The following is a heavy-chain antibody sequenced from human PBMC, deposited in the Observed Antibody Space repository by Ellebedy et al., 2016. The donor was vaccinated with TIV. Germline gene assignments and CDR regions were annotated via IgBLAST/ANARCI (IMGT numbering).Heavy chain of an antibody. D-gene: IGHD3-3*01. CDR2: IFYTEST. Sequence: MPSETLSLTCNVSGGSISTSSYYWAWIRQPPGKGLEWIGSIFYTESTYINPSLSSRVTLSVDRSKNQFSLTLNSVTAADTATYYCGRLTIFTPVDSWGPGTLVTVSS. V-gene: IGHV4-39*01. CDR1: GGSISTSSYY. CDR3: GRLTIFTPVDS. J-gene: IGHJ4*02.